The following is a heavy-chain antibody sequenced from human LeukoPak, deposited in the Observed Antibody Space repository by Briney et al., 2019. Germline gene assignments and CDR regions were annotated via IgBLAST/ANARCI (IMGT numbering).Heavy chain of an antibody. CDR1: GDSVSSNSAA. V-gene: IGHV6-1*01. D-gene: IGHD2-2*01. J-gene: IGHJ4*02. CDR2: TYRRSKWSN. CDR3: ARLHCTTSCYVDY. Sequence: SQTLSLTCAISGDSVSSNSAAWNWIRQSPSRGLEWLGRTYRRSKWSNDYAPSVKSRIIINLDTSKNQFSLQLNSVTPEDTAVYYCARLHCTTSCYVDYWGQGTLVTVSS.